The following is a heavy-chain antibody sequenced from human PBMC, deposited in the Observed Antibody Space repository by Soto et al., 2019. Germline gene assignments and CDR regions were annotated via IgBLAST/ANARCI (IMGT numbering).Heavy chain of an antibody. CDR3: ARGRYGDY. Sequence: QVHLVQSGAEVKKPGASVKVSCKASGYTFTSYGITWVRQAPGQGLEWMGWISAHNGNTDYAQKLQGRVIVTRDTSTSTAYMELMSLISDVTALYYCARGRYGDYWGQGALVTVSS. CDR2: ISAHNGNT. CDR1: GYTFTSYG. V-gene: IGHV1-18*01. D-gene: IGHD1-1*01. J-gene: IGHJ4*02.